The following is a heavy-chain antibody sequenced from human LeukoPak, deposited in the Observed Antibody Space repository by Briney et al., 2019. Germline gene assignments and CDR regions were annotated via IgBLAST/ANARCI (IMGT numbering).Heavy chain of an antibody. Sequence: SAKVSCKASGGTFSSYAISWVRQAPGQGLEWMGGIIPIFGTANYAQKFQGRVTITADESTSTAYMELSSLRSEDTAVYYCASPRGPYGSGSYYTYWGQGTLVTVSS. J-gene: IGHJ4*02. CDR1: GGTFSSYA. CDR2: IIPIFGTA. D-gene: IGHD3-10*01. V-gene: IGHV1-69*13. CDR3: ASPRGPYGSGSYYTY.